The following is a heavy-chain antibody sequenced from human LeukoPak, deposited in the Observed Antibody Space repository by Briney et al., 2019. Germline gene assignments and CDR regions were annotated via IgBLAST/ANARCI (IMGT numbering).Heavy chain of an antibody. CDR3: ARERAQYGDYGYFDL. Sequence: SSETLSLTCTVSGGSISSYYWSWIRQPPGKGLEWIGYIYYSGSTNYNPSLKSRVTISVDTSKNQFSLKLSSVTAADTAVYYCARERAQYGDYGYFDLWGRGTLVTVSS. J-gene: IGHJ2*01. CDR2: IYYSGST. D-gene: IGHD4-17*01. V-gene: IGHV4-59*01. CDR1: GGSISSYY.